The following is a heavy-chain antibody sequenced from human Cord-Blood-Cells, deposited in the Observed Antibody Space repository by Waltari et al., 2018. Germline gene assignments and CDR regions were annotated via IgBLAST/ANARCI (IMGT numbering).Heavy chain of an antibody. J-gene: IGHJ3*02. CDR1: GFTFSSYG. CDR3: ARDGGTICSGGSCYGDAFDI. D-gene: IGHD2-15*01. Sequence: QVQLVESGGGVVQPGRSLRLSCAASGFTFSSYGMHWVRQAPGKGLEWVAVIWYDGSNKYYADSVKGRFTISRDNSKNTLYLQMNSLRAEDTAVYYCARDGGTICSGGSCYGDAFDIWGQGTMVTVSS. V-gene: IGHV3-33*01. CDR2: IWYDGSNK.